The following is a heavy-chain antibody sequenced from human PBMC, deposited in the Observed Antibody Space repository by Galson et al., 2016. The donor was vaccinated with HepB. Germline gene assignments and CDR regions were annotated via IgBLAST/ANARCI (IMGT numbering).Heavy chain of an antibody. CDR1: GASIGSGGYY. CDR2: IYYSGRT. Sequence: TLSLTCTVSGASIGSGGYYRNWIRQHPGKDVEWIGSIYYSGRTYYNPSLKSRVTISVDTSNNQFPLNLNSVTAADTAVYYCARDWAYCSGDCFSAMGWFDPWGQGTLVSVSS. V-gene: IGHV4-31*03. CDR3: ARDWAYCSGDCFSAMGWFDP. J-gene: IGHJ5*02. D-gene: IGHD2-21*02.